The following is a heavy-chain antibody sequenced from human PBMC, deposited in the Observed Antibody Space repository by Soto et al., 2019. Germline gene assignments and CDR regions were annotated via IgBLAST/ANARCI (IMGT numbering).Heavy chain of an antibody. CDR2: IYYTGTT. D-gene: IGHD2-2*01. CDR3: VRGGYCSSSNCYNWLDP. J-gene: IGHJ5*02. Sequence: PSETLSLTCAVSGGSISAGDSFWSWIRQAPGKGLEWIGYIYYTGTTYYNPSLSSRFSMSVDTSTNQFSLTLSSVTAADTAVYYCVRGGYCSSSNCYNWLDPWGQGLLVTVSS. V-gene: IGHV4-31*11. CDR1: GGSISAGDSF.